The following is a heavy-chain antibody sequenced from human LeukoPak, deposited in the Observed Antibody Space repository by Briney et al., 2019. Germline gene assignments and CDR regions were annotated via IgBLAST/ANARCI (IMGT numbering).Heavy chain of an antibody. CDR1: GGSISSYY. CDR3: ARQSYYHDSSGYYDY. Sequence: SETLSLTCTVSGGSISSYYWSRIRQPPGKGLEWIGYIYYSGSTNYNPSLKSRVTISVDTSKNQFSLKLSSVTAADTAVYYCARQSYYHDSSGYYDYWGQGTLVTVSS. J-gene: IGHJ4*02. D-gene: IGHD3-22*01. V-gene: IGHV4-59*08. CDR2: IYYSGST.